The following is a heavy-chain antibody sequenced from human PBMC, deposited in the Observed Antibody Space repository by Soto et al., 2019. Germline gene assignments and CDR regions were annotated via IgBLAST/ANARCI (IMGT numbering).Heavy chain of an antibody. CDR3: AKDMNHIVGATKHGFDY. CDR2: ISYDGSNK. Sequence: GGSLRLSCAASGFTFSSYGMNWVRQAPGKGLEWVAVISYDGSNKYYADSVKGRFTISRDNSKNTLYLQMNSLRAEDTAVYYCAKDMNHIVGATKHGFDYWGQGTLVTVSS. D-gene: IGHD1-26*01. J-gene: IGHJ4*02. CDR1: GFTFSSYG. V-gene: IGHV3-30*18.